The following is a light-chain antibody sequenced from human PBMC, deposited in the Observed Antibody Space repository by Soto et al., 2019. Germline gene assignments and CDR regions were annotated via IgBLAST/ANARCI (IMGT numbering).Light chain of an antibody. CDR2: GAS. CDR1: QTITGTY. V-gene: IGKV3-20*01. CDR3: QQYGRSKRWT. J-gene: IGKJ1*01. Sequence: EVVLTPFPGTLSLSPGERATLSCRASQTITGTYLAWYQQKPGQAPRLLIHGASTRATGIPDRFSGGGTGTDFNLNISRVEPEDFAMYYCQQYGRSKRWTFGQGTKVDIK.